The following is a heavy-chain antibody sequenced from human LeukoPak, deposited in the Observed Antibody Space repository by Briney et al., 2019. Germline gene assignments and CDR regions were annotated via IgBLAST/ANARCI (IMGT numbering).Heavy chain of an antibody. D-gene: IGHD2-15*01. J-gene: IGHJ6*03. CDR1: GGTFSSYA. CDR3: ARDASEGYCSGGSCYYYYYMDV. Sequence: SSVKVSCKASGGTFSSYAISWVRQAPGQGLEWMGGIIPIFGTANYAQKFQGRVTITADESTSTAYMELSSLRSEDTAVYYCARDASEGYCSGGSCYYYYYMDVWGKGTTVTVSS. V-gene: IGHV1-69*01. CDR2: IIPIFGTA.